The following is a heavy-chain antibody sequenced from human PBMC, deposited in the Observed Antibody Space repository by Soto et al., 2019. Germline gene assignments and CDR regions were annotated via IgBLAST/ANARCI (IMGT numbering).Heavy chain of an antibody. V-gene: IGHV4-59*01. CDR2: IYYSGST. Sequence: SETLSLTCTVSGGSISSYYWSWIRQPPGKGLEWIGYIYYSGSTNYNPSLKSRVTISVDTSKNQFSLKLSSVTAADTAVYYCARLGYCSGGSCPQPYNWFDPWGQGTLVTVSS. J-gene: IGHJ5*02. CDR1: GGSISSYY. D-gene: IGHD2-15*01. CDR3: ARLGYCSGGSCPQPYNWFDP.